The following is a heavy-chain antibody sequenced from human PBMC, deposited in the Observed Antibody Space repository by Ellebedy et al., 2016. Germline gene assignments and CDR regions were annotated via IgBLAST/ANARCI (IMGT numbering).Heavy chain of an antibody. CDR2: IYYSGST. CDR3: ARGRWGDFDY. J-gene: IGHJ4*02. D-gene: IGHD3-16*01. Sequence: SETLSLTCTVSGGSISSGGYYWGWIRQHPGKGLEWIGYIYYSGSTYYNPPLKSRVTISEDTSKNRFSLHLSSVTAADTAVYYCARGRWGDFDYWGQGALVTVSS. V-gene: IGHV4-31*03. CDR1: GGSISSGGYY.